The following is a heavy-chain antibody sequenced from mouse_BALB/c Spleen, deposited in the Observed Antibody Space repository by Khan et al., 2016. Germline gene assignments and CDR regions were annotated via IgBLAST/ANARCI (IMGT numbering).Heavy chain of an antibody. CDR1: GYTFTSSW. Sequence: QVQLKQSGAELVKAGASVKMSCKASGYTFTSSWMHWVKQRLGQGLEWFAETNPTNGRTYYNEKFKSKATLTVDKSSSTAYMLLSGPTFEDSAVYYCARIKKIVATYFDDWGQGTTLTVSS. V-gene: IGHV1S81*02. D-gene: IGHD1-1*01. J-gene: IGHJ2*01. CDR2: TNPTNGRT. CDR3: ARIKKIVATYFDD.